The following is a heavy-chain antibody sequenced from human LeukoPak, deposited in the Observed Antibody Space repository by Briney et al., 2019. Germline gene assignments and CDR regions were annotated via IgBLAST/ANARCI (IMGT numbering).Heavy chain of an antibody. CDR1: GYTFTSYY. CDR3: ARDYVVPAAYDYYYYYYGMDV. J-gene: IGHJ6*02. Sequence: ASVKVSCKASGYTFTSYYMHWVRQAPGQGLEWVGIINPSGGSTSYAQKFQGRVTMTRDTSTSTVYMELSSLRSEDTAVYYCARDYVVPAAYDYYYYYYGMDVWGQGTTVTVSS. CDR2: INPSGGST. D-gene: IGHD2-2*01. V-gene: IGHV1-46*01.